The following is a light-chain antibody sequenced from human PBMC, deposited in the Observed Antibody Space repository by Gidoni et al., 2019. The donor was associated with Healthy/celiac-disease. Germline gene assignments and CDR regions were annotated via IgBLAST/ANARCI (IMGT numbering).Light chain of an antibody. V-gene: IGLV2-14*01. CDR2: EVS. J-gene: IGLJ2*01. CDR3: SSYTSSSTLNVV. Sequence: QSALPQPASVSGSPGQSTTISCTGTSSDVGGYNYVSWYQQHPGKAPKLMIYEVSNRPSGVSNRFSGSKSGNTASLTISGLQAEDEADYYCSSYTSSSTLNVVFGGGTKLTVL. CDR1: SSDVGGYNY.